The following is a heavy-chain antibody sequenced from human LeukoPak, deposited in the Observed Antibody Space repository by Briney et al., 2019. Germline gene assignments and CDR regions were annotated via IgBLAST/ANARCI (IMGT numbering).Heavy chain of an antibody. J-gene: IGHJ4*02. Sequence: PGRSLRLSCVGSGFTFSSYGMHWVRQAPGEGLEWVAVISYDGSNIYHADSVKGRFTISRDNSKNTLYLQMNSLRAEDTAVYYCAKDEMIQGFINGPYLDQWGQGAPVTVSS. CDR2: ISYDGSNI. V-gene: IGHV3-30*18. CDR1: GFTFSSYG. D-gene: IGHD3-10*01. CDR3: AKDEMIQGFINGPYLDQ.